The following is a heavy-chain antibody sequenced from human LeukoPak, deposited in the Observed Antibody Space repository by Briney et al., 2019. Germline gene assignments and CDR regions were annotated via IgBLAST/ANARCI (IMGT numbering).Heavy chain of an antibody. D-gene: IGHD4-11*01. V-gene: IGHV3-53*01. CDR1: GFTVSSNY. J-gene: IGHJ5*02. CDR2: IYSGGST. CDR3: ARGSYSNYYFWFDP. Sequence: PGGSLRLSCAASGFTVSSNYMSWVRQAPGKGLEWVSVIYSGGSTYYADSVKGRFTISRDNSKNTLYLQMNSLRAEDTAVYYCARGSYSNYYFWFDPWGQGTLVTVSP.